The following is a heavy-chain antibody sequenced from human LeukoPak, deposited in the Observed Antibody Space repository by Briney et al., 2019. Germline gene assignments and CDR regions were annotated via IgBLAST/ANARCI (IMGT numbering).Heavy chain of an antibody. Sequence: SETLSLTCAVYGGSFSGYYWGWIRQPPGKGLKWIGSIYYSGSTYYNPSLKSRVTISVDTSKNQFSLKLSSVTAADTAVYYCASYPSPGTYVWGSYRPSYFDYWGQGTLVTVSS. V-gene: IGHV4-34*01. D-gene: IGHD3-16*02. J-gene: IGHJ4*02. CDR2: IYYSGST. CDR3: ASYPSPGTYVWGSYRPSYFDY. CDR1: GGSFSGYY.